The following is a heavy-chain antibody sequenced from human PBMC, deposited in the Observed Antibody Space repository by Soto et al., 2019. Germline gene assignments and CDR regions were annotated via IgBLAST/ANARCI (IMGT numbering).Heavy chain of an antibody. CDR3: ARLYYYYSSGYSYYYYYYGMGV. V-gene: IGHV5-51*01. Sequence: PGESLKISCKGSGYSFTSYWIGWVRQMPGKGLEWMGIIYPGDSDTRYSPSFQGQVTISADKSISTAYLQWSSLKASDTALYYCARLYYYYSSGYSYYYYYYGMGVWRRGTTVTVSS. D-gene: IGHD3-22*01. CDR2: IYPGDSDT. CDR1: GYSFTSYW. J-gene: IGHJ6*01.